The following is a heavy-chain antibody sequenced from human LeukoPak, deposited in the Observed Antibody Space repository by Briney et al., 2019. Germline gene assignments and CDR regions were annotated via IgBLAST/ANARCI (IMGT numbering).Heavy chain of an antibody. Sequence: GGSLRLSCAASGFTFSSYAMTWVRQAPGKGLEWVSTISGSGGSTYYADSVKGRFTISRDNSNNTLYLQMNSLRAEDTAIFYCAKDLVRYYGAGDTFDIWGQGTMVTVSS. V-gene: IGHV3-23*01. CDR3: AKDLVRYYGAGDTFDI. J-gene: IGHJ3*02. CDR2: ISGSGGST. D-gene: IGHD3-10*01. CDR1: GFTFSSYA.